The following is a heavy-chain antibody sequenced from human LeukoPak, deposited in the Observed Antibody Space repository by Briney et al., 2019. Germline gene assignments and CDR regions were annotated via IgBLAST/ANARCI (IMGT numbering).Heavy chain of an antibody. CDR3: ARGDKGHYQLLFRFYWFDP. V-gene: IGHV4-39*06. CDR2: IYYSEST. J-gene: IGHJ5*02. CDR1: GGSISSSSYY. D-gene: IGHD2-2*01. Sequence: SETLSLTCTVSGGSISSSSYYWGWIRQPPGKGLEWIGSIYYSESTYYNPSLKSRVTISVDTSKNQCILKLSSVTAADTAVYYCARGDKGHYQLLFRFYWFDPWGQGTLVTVSS.